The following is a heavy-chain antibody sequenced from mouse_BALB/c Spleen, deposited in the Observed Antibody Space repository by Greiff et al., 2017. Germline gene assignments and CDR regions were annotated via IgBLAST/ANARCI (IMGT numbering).Heavy chain of an antibody. D-gene: IGHD2-14*01. J-gene: IGHJ2*01. CDR2: INPSTGYT. Sequence: QVQLKESGAELARPGASVKMSCKASGYTFTSYTMHWVKQRPGQGLEWIGYINPSTGYTEYNQKFKDKATLTADKSSSTAYMQLSSLTSEDSAVYYCARRRYDGYFDYWGQGTTLTVSS. CDR1: GYTFTSYT. V-gene: IGHV1-4*01. CDR3: ARRRYDGYFDY.